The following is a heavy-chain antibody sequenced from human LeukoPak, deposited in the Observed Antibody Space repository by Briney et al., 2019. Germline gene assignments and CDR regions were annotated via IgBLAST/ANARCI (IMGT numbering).Heavy chain of an antibody. Sequence: SETLSLTCTVSGGSISSYYWSWIRQPPGKGLEWIGYIYYSGSTNYNPSLKSRVTISVDTSKNQFSLKLSSVTAADTAVYYCARLAVASSRSLKAFDIWGQGTMVTVSS. CDR3: ARLAVASSRSLKAFDI. CDR2: IYYSGST. J-gene: IGHJ3*02. D-gene: IGHD6-19*01. V-gene: IGHV4-59*08. CDR1: GGSISSYY.